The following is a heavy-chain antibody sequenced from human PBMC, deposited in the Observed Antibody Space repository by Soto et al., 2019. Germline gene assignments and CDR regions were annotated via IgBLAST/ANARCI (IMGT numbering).Heavy chain of an antibody. J-gene: IGHJ4*02. CDR2: IIPIFGTA. CDR1: GGTFSSYS. V-gene: IGHV1-69*01. Sequence: QVQLVQSGAEVKKPGSSVKVSCKAAGGTFSSYSINWVRQAPGQGLEWMGEIIPIFGTANYAQKFQGRVTITADESTITAYMELSCLTSEDTAVYYCARDGGRHSGGIDYWGQGTLVTVSS. CDR3: ARDGGRHSGGIDY. D-gene: IGHD1-26*01.